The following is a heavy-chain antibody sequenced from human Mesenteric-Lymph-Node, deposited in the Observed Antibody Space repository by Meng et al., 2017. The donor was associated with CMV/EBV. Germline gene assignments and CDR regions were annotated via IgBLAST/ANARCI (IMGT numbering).Heavy chain of an antibody. Sequence: GESLKISCAVSGFTFSSHAMSWVRQAPGKGLEWVANINPAGSETLYVDSVKGRFTISRDNAKNSLYLQMNSLRAEDTAVYYCARVDKREYSDNIGYYRVFDSWGQGTLVTVSS. CDR1: GFTFSSHA. CDR2: INPAGSET. V-gene: IGHV3-7*04. J-gene: IGHJ4*02. CDR3: ARVDKREYSDNIGYYRVFDS. D-gene: IGHD3-22*01.